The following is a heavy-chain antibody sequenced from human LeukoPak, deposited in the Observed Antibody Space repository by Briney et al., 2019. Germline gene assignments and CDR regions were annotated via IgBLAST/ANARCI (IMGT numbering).Heavy chain of an antibody. CDR3: ARYISSAVYGMDV. V-gene: IGHV1-2*02. CDR2: IHPNNGGT. CDR1: GYTFNGYY. D-gene: IGHD6-6*01. J-gene: IGHJ6*02. Sequence: GASVKVSCKASGYTFNGYYIHWVRQAPGQGLEWMGWIHPNNGGTSYAQKFQGRVTLTRDTSISTAYMEVTRLRSDDTAVYYCARYISSAVYGMDVWGQGTTVTVSS.